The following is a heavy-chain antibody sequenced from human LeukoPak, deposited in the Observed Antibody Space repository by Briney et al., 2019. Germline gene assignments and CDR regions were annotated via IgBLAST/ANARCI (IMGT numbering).Heavy chain of an antibody. CDR3: ARVRFVGMATITVYFDY. D-gene: IGHD5-24*01. CDR1: GGSISSGSYY. V-gene: IGHV4-61*02. CDR2: IYTSGST. J-gene: IGHJ4*02. Sequence: PSQTLSLTCTVSGGSISSGSYYWSWIRQPAGKGLEWIGRIYTSGSTNYNPSLKSRVTISVDTSKNQFSLKLSSVTAADTAVYYCARVRFVGMATITVYFDYWGQGTLVTVSS.